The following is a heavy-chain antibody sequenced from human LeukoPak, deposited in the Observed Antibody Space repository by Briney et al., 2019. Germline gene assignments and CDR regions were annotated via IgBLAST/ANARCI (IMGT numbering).Heavy chain of an antibody. CDR3: ARDQGDGRTEWELLPWAFDI. V-gene: IGHV3-7*01. Sequence: PGGSQRLSCAVSGFTFSSYWMSWVRQAPGKGLEWVANIKQDGSEKYYVDSVKGRFTISRDNAKNSLYLQMNSLRAEDTAVYYCARDQGDGRTEWELLPWAFDIWGQGTMVTVSS. CDR1: GFTFSSYW. D-gene: IGHD1-26*01. J-gene: IGHJ3*02. CDR2: IKQDGSEK.